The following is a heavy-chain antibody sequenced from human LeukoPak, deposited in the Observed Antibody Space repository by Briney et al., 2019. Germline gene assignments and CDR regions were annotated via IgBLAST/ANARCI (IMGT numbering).Heavy chain of an antibody. V-gene: IGHV5-10-1*01. CDR2: IAPSDSST. J-gene: IGHJ4*02. CDR3: AGPLYNWNDGVGFGY. D-gene: IGHD1-1*01. CDR1: GYSFTSYW. Sequence: GESLKISCKGSGYSFTSYWITWVRQRPGKGLEWMGRIAPSDSSTKYSPSFQGHVTISIDKSINTAYLQWSSLEASDSAMYYCAGPLYNWNDGVGFGYWGQGVLVTVSS.